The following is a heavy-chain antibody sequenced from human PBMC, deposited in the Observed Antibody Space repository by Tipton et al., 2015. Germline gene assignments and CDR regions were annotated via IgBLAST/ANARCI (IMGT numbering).Heavy chain of an antibody. D-gene: IGHD3-10*01. J-gene: IGHJ5*02. V-gene: IGHV3-48*02. CDR3: ARDHYIGVYNWFDP. Sequence: SVKGRFTISRDNAKNSLYLQMNSLRDEDTAVYYCARDHYIGVYNWFDPWGQGTLVTVSS.